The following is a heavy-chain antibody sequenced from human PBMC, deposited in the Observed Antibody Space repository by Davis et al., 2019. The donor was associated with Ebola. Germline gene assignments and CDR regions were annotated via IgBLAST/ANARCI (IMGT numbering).Heavy chain of an antibody. CDR3: ARVILWWDDDGGGPTTYYFDF. V-gene: IGHV3-23*01. CDR1: GFRFSSYV. J-gene: IGHJ4*02. D-gene: IGHD2-21*01. Sequence: GESLKISCVASGFRFSSYVMGWVRQAPGKGLEWVSRLGGRGDPADYGDSVRGRFTISRDNSKNTLYLQMISLRAEDTATYYCARVILWWDDDGGGPTTYYFDFWGQGALVTVSS. CDR2: LGGRGDPA.